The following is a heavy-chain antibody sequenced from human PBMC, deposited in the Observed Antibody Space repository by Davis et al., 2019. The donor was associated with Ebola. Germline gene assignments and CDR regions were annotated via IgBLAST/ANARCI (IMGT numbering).Heavy chain of an antibody. CDR2: IIPILGIA. V-gene: IGHV1-69*04. J-gene: IGHJ4*02. D-gene: IGHD3-16*01. CDR1: GGTFSSYA. CDR3: ARGVGYDYIWGSYKDY. Sequence: SVKVSCKASGGTFSSYAISWVRQAPGQGLEWMGRIIPILGIANYAQKFQGRVTMTRNTSISTAYMELSSLRSEDTAVYYCARGVGYDYIWGSYKDYWGQGTLVTVSS.